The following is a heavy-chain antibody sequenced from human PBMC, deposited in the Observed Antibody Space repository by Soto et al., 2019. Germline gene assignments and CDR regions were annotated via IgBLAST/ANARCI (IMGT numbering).Heavy chain of an antibody. CDR3: ATSQKGYNWNYFDH. J-gene: IGHJ4*02. D-gene: IGHD1-20*01. Sequence: SEPRCRTCSVSGGSIIVSYYYWGWLRQSPGKGPEWIGSVFCTGFTSYNPSLESRVSVSVDTSKNQFSLKVSGVSAADTAVYYCATSQKGYNWNYFDHWGQGALVTVSS. V-gene: IGHV4-39*01. CDR2: VFCTGFT. CDR1: GGSIIVSYYY.